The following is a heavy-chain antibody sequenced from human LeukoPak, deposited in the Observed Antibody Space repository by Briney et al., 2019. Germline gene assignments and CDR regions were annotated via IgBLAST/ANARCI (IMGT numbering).Heavy chain of an antibody. Sequence: PGGSLRLSCAVSGFTFSSYWMNWVRQAPGKGLEWVANIKRDGSEKYYVDSVKGRFTISRDNAKDSLYLQMNSLRAEDTAVYYCARDGSGYLIPCYYYFMDVWGKGTTVTVSS. D-gene: IGHD3-3*01. CDR2: IKRDGSEK. V-gene: IGHV3-7*01. CDR1: GFTFSSYW. CDR3: ARDGSGYLIPCYYYFMDV. J-gene: IGHJ6*03.